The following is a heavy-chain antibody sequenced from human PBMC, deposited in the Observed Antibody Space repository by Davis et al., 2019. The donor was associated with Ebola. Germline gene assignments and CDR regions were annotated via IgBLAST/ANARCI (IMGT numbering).Heavy chain of an antibody. D-gene: IGHD2-15*01. CDR3: VRGPYCSGGSCSPPGFYHYHYYGMDV. V-gene: IGHV3-30-3*01. CDR1: GFTFSSYA. Sequence: PGGSLRLSCAASGFTFSSYAMHWVRQAPGKGLEWVAVISYDGSNKYYADSVKGRFTISRDNSKNTLYLQMNSLRAEDTAVYYCVRGPYCSGGSCSPPGFYHYHYYGMDVWGQGTTVTVSS. J-gene: IGHJ6*02. CDR2: ISYDGSNK.